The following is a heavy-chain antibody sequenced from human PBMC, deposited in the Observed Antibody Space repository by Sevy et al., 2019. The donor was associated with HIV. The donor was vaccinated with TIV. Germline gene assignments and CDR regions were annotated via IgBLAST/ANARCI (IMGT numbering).Heavy chain of an antibody. CDR2: ISAYNGNT. CDR1: GYTFSSYG. V-gene: IGHV1-18*04. D-gene: IGHD2-15*01. CDR3: ARDRGSYCSGGSCFTPPYNWFDP. Sequence: ASVKVSCKASGYTFSSYGISWVRQAPGQGLEWMGWISAYNGNTNYAQNLQGRVTMTTDTSTSTAYMELRSLRSDDTAVYYCARDRGSYCSGGSCFTPPYNWFDPWGQGTLVTVSS. J-gene: IGHJ5*02.